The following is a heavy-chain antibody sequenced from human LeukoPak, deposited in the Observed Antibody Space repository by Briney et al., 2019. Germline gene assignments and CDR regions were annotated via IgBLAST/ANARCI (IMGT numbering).Heavy chain of an antibody. D-gene: IGHD3-16*02. CDR1: GFTFSSYA. J-gene: IGHJ4*02. V-gene: IGHV3-23*01. CDR3: ARGVSYDYVWGSYRYTDASDY. CDR2: ISGSGGST. Sequence: GGSLRLSCAASGFTFSSYAMSWVRQAPGKGLEWVSAISGSGGSTYYADSVKGRFTISRDNSKNTLYLQMNSLRAEDTAVYYCARGVSYDYVWGSYRYTDASDYWGQGTLVTVSS.